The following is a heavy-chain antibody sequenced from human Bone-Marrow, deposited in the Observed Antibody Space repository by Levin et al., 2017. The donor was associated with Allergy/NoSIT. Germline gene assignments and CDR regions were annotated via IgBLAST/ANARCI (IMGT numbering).Heavy chain of an antibody. V-gene: IGHV3-21*01. CDR3: ARDRTYVILRNYGMDV. D-gene: IGHD3-10*01. CDR2: ISSSSSHV. CDR1: GFTFNKFG. J-gene: IGHJ6*02. Sequence: PGGSLRLSCAASGFTFNKFGMNWVRQAPGKGLEWVSSISSSSSHVYYADSVNCRFPISRDNAKNSLYLQMNSLRVEDTAVYYCARDRTYVILRNYGMDVWGQGTTVTVSS.